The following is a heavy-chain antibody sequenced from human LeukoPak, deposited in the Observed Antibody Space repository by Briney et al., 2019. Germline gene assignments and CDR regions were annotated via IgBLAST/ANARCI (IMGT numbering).Heavy chain of an antibody. CDR1: GFTFSSYW. CDR2: INSDGSST. J-gene: IGHJ6*04. V-gene: IGHV3-74*01. CDR3: ARDSMVRGVIRQYYYGMDV. Sequence: PGGSLRLSCAASGFTFSSYWMHWVRQAPGKGLVWVSRINSDGSSTSYADSVKGRFTIPRDNAKNTLYLQMNSLRAEDTAVYYCARDSMVRGVIRQYYYGMDVWGKGTTVTVFS. D-gene: IGHD3-10*01.